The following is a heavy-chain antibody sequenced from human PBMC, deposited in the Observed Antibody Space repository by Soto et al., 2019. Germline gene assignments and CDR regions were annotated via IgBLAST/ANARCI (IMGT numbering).Heavy chain of an antibody. CDR1: GFTYESYA. D-gene: IGHD3-16*02. CDR3: AISTGGFGGLFFVHSDY. J-gene: IGHJ4*02. CDR2: ISSGGTIA. V-gene: IGHV3-23*01. Sequence: EVQLLESGGGLVQPGGSLRLSCAASGFTYESYAMSWVRQAPGKGLEWVSDISSGGTIAHYADSVKGRYAISRDNSKNPLSLEMNRLRADDTGLYYCAISTGGFGGLFFVHSDYWGQGTLVTVSS.